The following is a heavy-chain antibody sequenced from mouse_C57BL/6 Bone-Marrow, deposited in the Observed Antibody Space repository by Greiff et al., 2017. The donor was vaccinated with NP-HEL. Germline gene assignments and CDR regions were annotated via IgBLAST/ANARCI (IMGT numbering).Heavy chain of an antibody. D-gene: IGHD1-1*01. J-gene: IGHJ1*03. CDR2: IYPGDGDT. CDR3: ARHYYGSSHWYFDV. CDR1: GYAFSSSW. V-gene: IGHV1-82*01. Sequence: GQRQQEGPELVKPGASVKISCKASGYAFSSSWMNWVKQRPGKGLEWIGRIYPGDGDTNYNGKFKGKATLTADKSSSTAYMQLSSLTSEDSAVYFCARHYYGSSHWYFDVWGTGTTVTVSS.